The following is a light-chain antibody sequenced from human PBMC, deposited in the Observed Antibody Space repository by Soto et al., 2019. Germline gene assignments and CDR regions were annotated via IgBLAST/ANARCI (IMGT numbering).Light chain of an antibody. Sequence: QSVLTQPPSVSGAPGQRDTISCTGSSSNIGAGYDVHWYQQLPGTAPKLLISGNSNRPSGVPDRFSGSKSGTSASLAITGLQAEDEADYYCQSYDSSLSGWVFGGGTQLTVL. CDR2: GNS. CDR3: QSYDSSLSGWV. J-gene: IGLJ3*02. V-gene: IGLV1-40*01. CDR1: SSNIGAGYD.